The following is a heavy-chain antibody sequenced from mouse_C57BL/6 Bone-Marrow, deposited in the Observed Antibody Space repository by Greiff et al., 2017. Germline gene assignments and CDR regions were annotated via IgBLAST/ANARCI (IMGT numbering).Heavy chain of an antibody. V-gene: IGHV1-59*01. D-gene: IGHD1-1*01. J-gene: IGHJ2*01. CDR2: IDPSDSYA. CDR1: GYTFTSYW. CDR3: ARTYYCGSSWIY. Sequence: QVQLQQPGAELVRPGTSVKLSCKASGYTFTSYWMHWVQQRPGQGLEWIGVIDPSDSYANYNQKFTGQTTLTVDPSSRTAYIPLSRLTSGVSTVFYCARTYYCGSSWIYWGQGTTLTVSS.